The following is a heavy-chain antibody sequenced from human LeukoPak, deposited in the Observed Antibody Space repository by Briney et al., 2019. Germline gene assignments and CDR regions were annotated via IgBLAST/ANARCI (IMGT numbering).Heavy chain of an antibody. V-gene: IGHV4-61*02. CDR2: IFTSGST. CDR1: GGSIISDTYY. CDR3: ARRPGAAGYYYDSSGYSNPLDY. Sequence: PSQTPSLTCNVSGGSIISDTYYWNWIRQPAGKGLEWIGRIFTSGSTTYNPSLKSRVTLSVDTSKNHFSLKLSSVTAADTAVYYCARRPGAAGYYYDSSGYSNPLDYWGQGTLVTVSS. J-gene: IGHJ4*02. D-gene: IGHD3-22*01.